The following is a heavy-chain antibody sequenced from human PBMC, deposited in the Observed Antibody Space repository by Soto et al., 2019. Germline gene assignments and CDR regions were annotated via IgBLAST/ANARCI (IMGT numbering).Heavy chain of an antibody. V-gene: IGHV4-4*07. Sequence: GKRLEWIGRIYTSGSTNYNPSLKSRVTMSVDTSKNQFSLKLSSVTAADTAVYYCARDQSAFFFHAEDGIRYSVPVSEFLLNRSSDL. CDR2: IYTSGST. J-gene: IGHJ2*01. D-gene: IGHD3-9*01. CDR3: ARDQSAFFFHAEDGIRYSVPVSEFLLNRSSDL.